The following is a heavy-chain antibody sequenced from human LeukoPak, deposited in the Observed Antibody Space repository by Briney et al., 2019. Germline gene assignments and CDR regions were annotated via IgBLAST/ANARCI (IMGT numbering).Heavy chain of an antibody. Sequence: GGSLRLSCAASGFTFSSYGMHWVRQAPGNGLEWLSYISSSTNTIYYADSVKGRFTISRDNAKNSLYLQMNGLGAEDTAVYYCARELNGYGYYFFDYWGPGTLVTVSS. CDR1: GFTFSSYG. D-gene: IGHD3-16*01. CDR2: ISSSTNTI. J-gene: IGHJ4*02. CDR3: ARELNGYGYYFFDY. V-gene: IGHV3-48*04.